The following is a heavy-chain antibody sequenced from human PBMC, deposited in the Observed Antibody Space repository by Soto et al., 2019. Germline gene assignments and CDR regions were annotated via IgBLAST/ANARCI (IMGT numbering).Heavy chain of an antibody. D-gene: IGHD3-9*01. V-gene: IGHV3-23*01. CDR1: GFTFSSYA. CDR3: AKEGYYDILTGPYYYGMDV. Sequence: PGGSLRLSCAASGFTFSSYAMSWVRQAPGKGLEWVSAISGSGGSTYYADSVKGRFTISRDNSKNTLYLQMNSLRAEDTAVYYCAKEGYYDILTGPYYYGMDVWGQGTTVT. CDR2: ISGSGGST. J-gene: IGHJ6*02.